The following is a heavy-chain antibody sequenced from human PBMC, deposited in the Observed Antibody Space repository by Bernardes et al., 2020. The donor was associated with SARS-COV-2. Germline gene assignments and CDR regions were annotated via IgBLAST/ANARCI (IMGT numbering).Heavy chain of an antibody. V-gene: IGHV4-34*01. Sequence: NYNPSLKSRVTISVDTSKNQFSLKLSSVTAADTAVYYCARSRTGSYLLWSYGMDVWGQG. CDR3: ARSRTGSYLLWSYGMDV. J-gene: IGHJ6*02. D-gene: IGHD3-10*01.